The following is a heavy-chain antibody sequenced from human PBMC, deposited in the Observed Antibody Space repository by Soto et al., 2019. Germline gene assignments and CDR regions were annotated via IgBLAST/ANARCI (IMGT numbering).Heavy chain of an antibody. J-gene: IGHJ4*02. D-gene: IGHD3-16*01. CDR3: VGVGFGEPVFRGYLD. Sequence: QEQLVESGGGVVQPGTSLRLSCAVPGGIFHGYGMHWVRQAPGKGLEWVAIIRFDGSNEEYADSVKGRFTISRDNSKNPLYEKVTPLGAEDRVFSCWVGVGFGEPVFRGYLDYGGGEP. V-gene: IGHV3-33*01. CDR2: IRFDGSNE. CDR1: GGIFHGYG.